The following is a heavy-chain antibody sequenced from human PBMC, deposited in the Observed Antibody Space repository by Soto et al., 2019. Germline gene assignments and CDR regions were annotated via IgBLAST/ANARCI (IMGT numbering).Heavy chain of an antibody. V-gene: IGHV4-31*03. Sequence: SETLSLTCTVSGGSISSGGYYWSWIRQHPGKGLEWIGYIYYSGSTYYNPSLKSRVTISVDTSKNQFSLKLSSVTAADTAVYYCAREPGDYVDYYYGLDGPGQGTTVTVSS. CDR1: GGSISSGGYY. D-gene: IGHD4-17*01. J-gene: IGHJ6*02. CDR2: IYYSGST. CDR3: AREPGDYVDYYYGLDG.